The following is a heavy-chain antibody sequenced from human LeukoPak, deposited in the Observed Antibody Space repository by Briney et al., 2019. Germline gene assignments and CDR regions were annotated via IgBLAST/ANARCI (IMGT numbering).Heavy chain of an antibody. Sequence: GGSLRLSCAASGFALSSYWMHWVRQAPGKGPVWVSRISGDGSRTAYADSVKGRFTISRDNAKNTLYLQMNSLRAEDTAVYYCARDPDLSGYSFFDSWGQGTLVTVSS. CDR1: GFALSSYW. CDR3: ARDPDLSGYSFFDS. J-gene: IGHJ4*02. CDR2: ISGDGSRT. D-gene: IGHD3-22*01. V-gene: IGHV3-74*01.